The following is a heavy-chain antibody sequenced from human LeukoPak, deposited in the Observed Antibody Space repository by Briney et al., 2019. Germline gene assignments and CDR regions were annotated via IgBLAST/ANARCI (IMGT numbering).Heavy chain of an antibody. CDR1: GFTFSSYS. V-gene: IGHV3-48*01. CDR2: ISSSSSTI. D-gene: IGHD3-22*01. J-gene: IGHJ4*02. Sequence: GGSLRLSCAASGFTFSSYSMNWVRQAPGKGLEWVSYISSSSSTIYYADSVKGRFTISRDNAKNSLYLQMNSLRADDTAVYYCARALYYDSSGYYYYWGQGTLVTVSS. CDR3: ARALYYDSSGYYYY.